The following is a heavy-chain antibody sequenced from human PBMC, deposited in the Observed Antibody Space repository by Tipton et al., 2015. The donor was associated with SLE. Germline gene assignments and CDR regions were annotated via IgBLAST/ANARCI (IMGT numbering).Heavy chain of an antibody. Sequence: SLRLSCAASGFTFSSFGMSWVRQAPGRGLEWVLSISGSGDSIYQADSVKGRFTIARDNSKTTLYLYMDSLRAEDTAVYYCAKDCLAYCGGDCPGYFQHWGQGTLVTVSS. CDR3: AKDCLAYCGGDCPGYFQH. CDR1: GFTFSSFG. J-gene: IGHJ1*01. CDR2: ISGSGDSI. D-gene: IGHD2-21*01. V-gene: IGHV3-23*01.